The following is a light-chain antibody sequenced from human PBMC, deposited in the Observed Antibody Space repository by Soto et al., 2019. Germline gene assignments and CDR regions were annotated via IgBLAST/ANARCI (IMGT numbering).Light chain of an antibody. CDR2: AAS. CDR3: QKYHSAPFT. Sequence: DIQMTQSPSSLSASVGDRVTITCRASQGISNYLAWYQQKPGKVPKLLIYAASTLQAGVPSRFSGSGSVTDFTLTISSLQPEDVATYYCQKYHSAPFTFGRGTQVDIK. V-gene: IGKV1-27*01. CDR1: QGISNY. J-gene: IGKJ3*01.